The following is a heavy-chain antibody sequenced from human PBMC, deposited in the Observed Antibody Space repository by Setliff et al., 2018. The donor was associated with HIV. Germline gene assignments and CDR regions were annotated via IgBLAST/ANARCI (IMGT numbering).Heavy chain of an antibody. Sequence: ASVKVSCKASGGTFSSYAISWVRQAPGQGLEWMGGIIPIFGTANDAQKFQGRVTITTDETTSTAYMELSSLRSEGTAVYYCARVRSASYGGRAYFDYWGQGTLVTSPQ. D-gene: IGHD1-26*01. CDR2: IIPIFGTA. CDR1: GGTFSSYA. CDR3: ARVRSASYGGRAYFDY. J-gene: IGHJ4*02. V-gene: IGHV1-69*05.